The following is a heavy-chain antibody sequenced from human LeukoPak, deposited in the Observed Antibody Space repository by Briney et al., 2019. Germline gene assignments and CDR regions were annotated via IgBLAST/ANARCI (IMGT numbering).Heavy chain of an antibody. CDR1: GFTFSSYG. J-gene: IGHJ4*02. CDR3: ARAHNWKYGTFDY. CDR2: ISGSGGSK. Sequence: PGGSLRLSCAASGFTFSSYGMSWVRQAPGKGLEWVSAISGSGGSKYYADSVKGRFTISRDNAKNSLYLQMNSLRVEDTAVYYCARAHNWKYGTFDYWGQGTLVTVSS. V-gene: IGHV3-23*01. D-gene: IGHD1-7*01.